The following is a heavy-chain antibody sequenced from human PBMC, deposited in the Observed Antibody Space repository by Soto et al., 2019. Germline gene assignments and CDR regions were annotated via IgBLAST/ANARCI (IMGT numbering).Heavy chain of an antibody. V-gene: IGHV1-18*01. Sequence: QVQLEQSGAEVKKPGASVKVSCKASGYTFISHGITWVRQAPGQGLEWVGWISVYNGDTNYAQKLQGRVTMTTDTSTSTAYLELTSLSSDDTAIYYCARESFDYASSFDYWGPGTLVTVSS. D-gene: IGHD4-17*01. J-gene: IGHJ4*02. CDR3: ARESFDYASSFDY. CDR1: GYTFISHG. CDR2: ISVYNGDT.